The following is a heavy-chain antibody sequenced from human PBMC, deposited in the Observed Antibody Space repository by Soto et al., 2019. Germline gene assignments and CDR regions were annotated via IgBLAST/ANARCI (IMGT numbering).Heavy chain of an antibody. CDR3: ARAARWLQSRYFDL. Sequence: GGSLRLSCAASGFPFSNYDMHWVRQATGKGLEWVSAIDIAGDTYYPDSVKGRFTISREKAKNSLYLQMNSLRADDTAVYYCARAARWLQSRYFDLWGRGTLVTVSS. CDR1: GFPFSNYD. CDR2: IDIAGDT. D-gene: IGHD5-12*01. V-gene: IGHV3-13*01. J-gene: IGHJ2*01.